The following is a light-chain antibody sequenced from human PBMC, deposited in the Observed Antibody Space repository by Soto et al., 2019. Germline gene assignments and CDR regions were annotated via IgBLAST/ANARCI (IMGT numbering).Light chain of an antibody. J-gene: IGKJ1*01. Sequence: ETVMTQSPATLSVSPGERAILSCRASQSVSSSLAWYQQKPGQAPRLLIYGAFTRAAGVPARFSGSGSGTEFTLTISSLQSEDSAVYFCQQYANWPKTFGQGTKVDIK. CDR2: GAF. CDR1: QSVSSS. CDR3: QQYANWPKT. V-gene: IGKV3-15*01.